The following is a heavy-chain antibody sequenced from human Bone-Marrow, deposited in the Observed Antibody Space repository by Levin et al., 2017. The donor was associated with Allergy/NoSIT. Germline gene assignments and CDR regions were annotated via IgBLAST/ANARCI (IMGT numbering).Heavy chain of an antibody. CDR1: GFSFSRYN. CDR3: ARDATSVYASYYFDS. CDR2: ITSSGTYI. J-gene: IGHJ4*02. Sequence: GESLKISCAASGFSFSRYNLNWVRQAPGRGLEWVSSITSSGTYIYYADSVKGRFTISRDNAKNSLYLQMNSLRAEDTAVYYCARDATSVYASYYFDSWGQGTLVTVSS. V-gene: IGHV3-21*01. D-gene: IGHD2-8*01.